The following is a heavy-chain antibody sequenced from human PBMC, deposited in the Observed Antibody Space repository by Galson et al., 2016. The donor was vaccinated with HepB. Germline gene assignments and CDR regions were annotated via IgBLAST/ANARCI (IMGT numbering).Heavy chain of an antibody. Sequence: SLRLSCAGSGFNFSSFALTWVRQAPGGGLEWVSSLGASGRTTYYADALKGRFTISRDNSKGTMFLQMNSLRIDDSAVYYCARSPLGLIGYFDVWGRGTLVTVSS. J-gene: IGHJ2*01. V-gene: IGHV3-23*01. D-gene: IGHD3-22*01. CDR2: LGASGRTT. CDR3: ARSPLGLIGYFDV. CDR1: GFNFSSFA.